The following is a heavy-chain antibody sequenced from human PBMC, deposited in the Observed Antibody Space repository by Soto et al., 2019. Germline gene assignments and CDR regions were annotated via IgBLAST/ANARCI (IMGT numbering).Heavy chain of an antibody. J-gene: IGHJ5*02. Sequence: ASVKVSCKASGGTFSGYTISWVRQAPGQGLEWMGRIIPIRGIANYAQKFQGRVTMTGDTSTSTVYMELSSLRSEDTAVYYCARERSSGWYVGWFDPWGQGTLVTAPQ. CDR1: GGTFSGYT. V-gene: IGHV1-69*04. D-gene: IGHD6-19*01. CDR3: ARERSSGWYVGWFDP. CDR2: IIPIRGIA.